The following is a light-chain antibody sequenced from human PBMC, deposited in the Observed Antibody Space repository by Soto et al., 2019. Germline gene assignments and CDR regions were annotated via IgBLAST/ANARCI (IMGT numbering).Light chain of an antibody. CDR3: QPYDSHPRT. CDR1: QGITKY. J-gene: IGKJ2*01. CDR2: ATS. Sequence: DLQMTQSPSSLSASVGDRVTITCRASQGITKYLAWFQQKPGKAPKSLIYATSSLQSGVPSRFSGSGSGIEYTLTINGLQPEDFATDHGQPYDSHPRTFGQGTKLEMK. V-gene: IGKV1-16*01.